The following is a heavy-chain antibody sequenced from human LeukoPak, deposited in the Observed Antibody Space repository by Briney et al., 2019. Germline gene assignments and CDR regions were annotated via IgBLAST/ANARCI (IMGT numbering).Heavy chain of an antibody. CDR2: INPISGGT. CDR1: GYKFTDYY. J-gene: IGHJ6*03. D-gene: IGHD3-3*01. Sequence: GASVKVSCKASGYKFTDYYVHWLRQAPGQGLEWMGWINPISGGTVYAEKFQGRVTMTRDTSTSTVYMELSNLRSEDTAVYYCARNPHIIIPAARLVYYYYMDVWGKGTTVTISS. CDR3: ARNPHIIIPAARLVYYYYMDV. V-gene: IGHV1-2*02.